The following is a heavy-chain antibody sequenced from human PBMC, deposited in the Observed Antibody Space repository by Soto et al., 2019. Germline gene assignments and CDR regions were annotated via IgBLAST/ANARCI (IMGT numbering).Heavy chain of an antibody. J-gene: IGHJ4*02. CDR3: AHTRSITYYGGGGDFDY. CDR2: IYWDDEK. Sequence: QITLKESGPTLVKPTQTLTLTCSFSGFSLTNSGVGVGWIRQPPGKALEWLAFIYWDDEKHYRPSLQSRLTFTKDTAKDQVVLTMTNMDPVDTATFYCAHTRSITYYGGGGDFDYWGQGTLVIVSS. V-gene: IGHV2-5*02. CDR1: GFSLTNSGVG. D-gene: IGHD3-10*01.